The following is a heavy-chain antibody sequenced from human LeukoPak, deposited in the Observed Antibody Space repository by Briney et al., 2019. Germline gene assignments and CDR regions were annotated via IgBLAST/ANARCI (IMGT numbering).Heavy chain of an antibody. J-gene: IGHJ6*04. CDR2: IYYSGST. CDR3: ARGSRMVPADV. CDR1: GGSISSYY. Sequence: SETLSLTCTVSGGSISSYYWSWIRQPPGKGLEWIGYIYYSGSTNYNPSLKSRVTISVDTSKNQFSLKLSSVTAADTAVYYCARGSRMVPADVWGKGTTVTVSS. D-gene: IGHD3-10*01. V-gene: IGHV4-59*01.